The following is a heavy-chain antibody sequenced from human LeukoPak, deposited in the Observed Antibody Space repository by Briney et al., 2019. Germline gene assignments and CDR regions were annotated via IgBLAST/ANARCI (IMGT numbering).Heavy chain of an antibody. V-gene: IGHV4-31*03. CDR1: GGSISSGGYY. D-gene: IGHD3-10*01. Sequence: SETLSLTCTVSGGSISSGGYYWSWIRLHPGKGLEWIGYIYYSGSTYYNPSLKSRVTISVDTSKNQFSLKLSSVTAADTAVYYCARATVPNGETFDIWGQGTMVTVSS. CDR2: IYYSGST. CDR3: ARATVPNGETFDI. J-gene: IGHJ3*02.